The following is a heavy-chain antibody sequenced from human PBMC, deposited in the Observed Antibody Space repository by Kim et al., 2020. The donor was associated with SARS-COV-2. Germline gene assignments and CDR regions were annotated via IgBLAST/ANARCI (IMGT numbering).Heavy chain of an antibody. CDR1: GYTFTGYY. CDR3: AREGITMVRGVRSWFDP. CDR2: INPNSGGT. Sequence: ASVKVSCKASGYTFTGYYMHWVRQAPGQGLEWMGWINPNSGGTNYAQKFQGRVTRTRDTSISTAYMELSRLRSDDTAVYYCAREGITMVRGVRSWFDPWGQGTLVTVSS. D-gene: IGHD3-10*01. V-gene: IGHV1-2*02. J-gene: IGHJ5*02.